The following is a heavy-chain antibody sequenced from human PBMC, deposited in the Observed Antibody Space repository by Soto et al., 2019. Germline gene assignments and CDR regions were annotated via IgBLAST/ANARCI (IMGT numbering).Heavy chain of an antibody. CDR2: IGVGGSDA. CDR1: GFTFIGYG. CDR3: AKDGYCSAVGCSGGIDV. D-gene: IGHD2-15*01. Sequence: QAQLVESGGGVVRPGRSQRLSCAASGFTFIGYGMNWVRQAPGTGLEWVAFIGVGGSDALYADSVKGRFTISRDNSKNTLFLQLNSLSGDDKSVYYCAKDGYCSAVGCSGGIDVCGQGTTVTVSS. J-gene: IGHJ6*02. V-gene: IGHV3-33*03.